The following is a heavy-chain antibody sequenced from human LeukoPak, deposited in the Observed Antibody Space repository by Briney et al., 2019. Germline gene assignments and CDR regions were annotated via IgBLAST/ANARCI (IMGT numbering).Heavy chain of an antibody. D-gene: IGHD1-14*01. V-gene: IGHV4-4*02. J-gene: IGHJ4*02. Sequence: SGTLSLTCAVSGGSISGSNWWTWVRQPPGKGLEWIGEIYHSGSTNYNPSLKSRVTISVDKSKNQFSLRPSSVTAADTAVYYCARDPLNRRWGSYHFDNWGQGTLVTVSS. CDR2: IYHSGST. CDR3: ARDPLNRRWGSYHFDN. CDR1: GGSISGSNW.